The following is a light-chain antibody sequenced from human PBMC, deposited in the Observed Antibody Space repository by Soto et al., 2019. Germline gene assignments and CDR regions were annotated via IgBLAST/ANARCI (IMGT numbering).Light chain of an antibody. CDR2: DVS. V-gene: IGLV2-14*01. CDR1: SRDVGGDNY. CDR3: SPYTSSSTLYV. Sequence: SVLTQPASRSGSPGQSLPLPCTGTSRDVGGDNYVSWYQQHPGKAPKLMIYDVSNRPSGVSNRFSGSKSGNTASLTISGLQAEDEADYYCSPYTSSSTLYVFGTGTKVTVL. J-gene: IGLJ1*01.